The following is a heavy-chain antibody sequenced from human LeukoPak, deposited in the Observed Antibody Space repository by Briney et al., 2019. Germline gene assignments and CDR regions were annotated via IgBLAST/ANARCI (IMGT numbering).Heavy chain of an antibody. D-gene: IGHD3-22*01. CDR2: IRQDGSEK. J-gene: IGHJ4*02. CDR3: AREPLRRYYYDSSGYYFDY. CDR1: GFTFSSYS. Sequence: PGGSLRLSCAASGFTFSSYSMNWVRQAPGKGLEWVANIRQDGSEKYYVDSVKGRFTISRDNAKNSLYLQMNSLRAEDTAVYYCAREPLRRYYYDSSGYYFDYWGQGTLVTVSS. V-gene: IGHV3-7*01.